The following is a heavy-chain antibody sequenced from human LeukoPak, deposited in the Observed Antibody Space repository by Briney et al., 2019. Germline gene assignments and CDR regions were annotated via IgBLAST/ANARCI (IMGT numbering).Heavy chain of an antibody. CDR3: ARPNVDTAMVGAFDI. V-gene: IGHV3-7*01. J-gene: IGHJ3*02. Sequence: GGSLRLSCAASGFTFSSYWMSWVRQAPGKGLEWVANIKQDGSEKYYVDSVKGRFTISRDNAKNSLYLQMNSLRAEDTAVYYCARPNVDTAMVGAFDIWGQGTMVTVSS. D-gene: IGHD5-18*01. CDR1: GFTFSSYW. CDR2: IKQDGSEK.